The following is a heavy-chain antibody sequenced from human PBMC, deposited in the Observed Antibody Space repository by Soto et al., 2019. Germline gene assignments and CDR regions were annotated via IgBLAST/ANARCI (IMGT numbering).Heavy chain of an antibody. J-gene: IGHJ4*01. Sequence: QVQLVQSGAEVKKPGASVKVSCKASGYTFTSYGISWVRQAPGQGLEWMGWISAYNGHTNYAQKFQGRVTMTTDTSTSTAYVERRSLRSDDTAVNYCARDQGGSYYYWGHGTLVPVSS. V-gene: IGHV1-18*01. D-gene: IGHD1-26*01. CDR1: GYTFTSYG. CDR2: ISAYNGHT. CDR3: ARDQGGSYYY.